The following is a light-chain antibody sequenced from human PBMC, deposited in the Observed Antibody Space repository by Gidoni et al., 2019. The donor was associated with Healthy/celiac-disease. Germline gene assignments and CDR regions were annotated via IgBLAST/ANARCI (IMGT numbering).Light chain of an antibody. CDR3: QQYDNLPLT. CDR1: QDISNY. J-gene: IGKJ4*01. V-gene: IGKV1-33*01. CDR2: AAS. Sequence: DIQMTQSPSSLSASVGDRVTITCQASQDISNYLNWYQQKPGKAPKLLIYAASNLETGVPSRFSGSGSGTDFTFTISSLLPEDIATYYCQQYDNLPLTFGGXTKVEIK.